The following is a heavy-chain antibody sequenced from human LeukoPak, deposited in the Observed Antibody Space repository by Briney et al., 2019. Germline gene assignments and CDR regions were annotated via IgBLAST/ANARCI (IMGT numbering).Heavy chain of an antibody. Sequence: GGSLRLSCAASGFTFSSYAMSWVRQAPGKGLEWVSAISGSGGSTHYADSVKGRFTISRDNSKNTLYLQMNSLRAEDTAVYYCATEYWGYSSSWYYYWGQGTLVTVSS. D-gene: IGHD6-13*01. V-gene: IGHV3-23*01. CDR2: ISGSGGST. J-gene: IGHJ4*02. CDR3: ATEYWGYSSSWYYY. CDR1: GFTFSSYA.